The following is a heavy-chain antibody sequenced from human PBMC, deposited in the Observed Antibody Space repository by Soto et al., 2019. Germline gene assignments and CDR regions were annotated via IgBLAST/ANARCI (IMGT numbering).Heavy chain of an antibody. D-gene: IGHD3-10*01. CDR2: IHYSGST. J-gene: IGHJ4*01. V-gene: IGHV4-31*03. CDR3: ERVRGSGSYAAYYFDS. Sequence: PSETLSLTCTVSGGSISNGGYYWNWVRQHPGKGLEWIGYIHYSGSTWYNPSLESRVTISVDTSKDQFSLKLRSVTAADTAVYYCERVRGSGSYAAYYFDSWGQGTLVTVSS. CDR1: GGSISNGGYY.